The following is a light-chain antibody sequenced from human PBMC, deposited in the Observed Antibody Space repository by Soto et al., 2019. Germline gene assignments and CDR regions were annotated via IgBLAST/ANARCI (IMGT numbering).Light chain of an antibody. Sequence: EIVLTQSPGTLSLSPGERATLSCRASQSVSYTFLAWYQQKPGQAPRLLIHGAFSRATGIPDRFSGSGSGTDFTLTISTLEPEDSAVYYCQHYDWSLTWTFGPGTKVEIK. CDR3: QHYDWSLTWT. CDR2: GAF. J-gene: IGKJ1*01. V-gene: IGKV3-20*01. CDR1: QSVSYTF.